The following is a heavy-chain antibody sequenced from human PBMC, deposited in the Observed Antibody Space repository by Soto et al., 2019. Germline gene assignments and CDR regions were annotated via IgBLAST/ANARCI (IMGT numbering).Heavy chain of an antibody. J-gene: IGHJ4*02. CDR1: GYTFTSYG. CDR2: ISAYNGNT. CDR3: AREPNYFDY. Sequence: QVQLVQSGAEVKKPGDSVMVSCKASGYTFTSYGISWVRQAPGQGLEWMGWISAYNGNTHYAQNLKGRVTMTTDTSTSTDYMELRSLRSDDTAVYYCAREPNYFDYWGQGTLVTVSS. V-gene: IGHV1-18*01.